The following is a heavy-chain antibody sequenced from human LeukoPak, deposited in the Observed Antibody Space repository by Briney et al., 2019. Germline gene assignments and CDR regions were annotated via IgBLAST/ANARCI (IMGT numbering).Heavy chain of an antibody. CDR3: ARNGAYNLDY. Sequence: PSETLSLTCAVSGGSISSGYWWSWGRQPPGKGLEWIGEIHHSGSTNYNPSLKSRVTISVDKSMNQFSLTVSSVTAADTAVYYCARNGAYNLDYWGQGTLVTVSS. D-gene: IGHD1-14*01. J-gene: IGHJ4*02. V-gene: IGHV4-4*02. CDR2: IHHSGST. CDR1: GGSISSGYW.